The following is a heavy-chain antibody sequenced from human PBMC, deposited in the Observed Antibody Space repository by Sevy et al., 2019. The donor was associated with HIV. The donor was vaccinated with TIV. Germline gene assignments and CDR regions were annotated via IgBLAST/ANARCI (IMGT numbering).Heavy chain of an antibody. D-gene: IGHD2-2*01. V-gene: IGHV3-21*01. Sequence: GGSLRLSCAASGFSISGYTMNWVRQAPGKGLEWVSSISSGSSFLYYADALKRRFTSSRDNARNLLYLQMNSLRVEDTGVYYCARVGLGDCGGTNCSPNDYWGQGTLVTVSS. CDR1: GFSISGYT. J-gene: IGHJ4*02. CDR3: ARVGLGDCGGTNCSPNDY. CDR2: ISSGSSFL.